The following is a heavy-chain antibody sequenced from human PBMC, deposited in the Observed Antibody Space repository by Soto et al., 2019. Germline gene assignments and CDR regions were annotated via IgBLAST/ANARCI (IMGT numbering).Heavy chain of an antibody. Sequence: ASVKVSCKASGYTFTTYAMHWVRQAPGQRLEWMGWINAGNGNTKYSQKFQGRVTITRDTSASTAYMELSSLRFEDTAVYYCARDICISTSCRNWFDPWGQGTLVTVS. D-gene: IGHD2-2*01. J-gene: IGHJ5*02. CDR2: INAGNGNT. CDR1: GYTFTTYA. V-gene: IGHV1-3*01. CDR3: ARDICISTSCRNWFDP.